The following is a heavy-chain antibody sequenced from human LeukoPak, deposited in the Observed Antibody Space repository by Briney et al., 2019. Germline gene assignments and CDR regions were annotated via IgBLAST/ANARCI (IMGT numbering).Heavy chain of an antibody. CDR3: AREVTMVRGVISWFDP. CDR2: IFYSGST. D-gene: IGHD3-10*01. CDR1: SSSISTSNDY. J-gene: IGHJ5*02. V-gene: IGHV4-39*07. Sequence: SETLSLTCTVSSSSISTSNDYWGWVRQPSGKAQEWIGNIFYSGSTYYSPSLKSRVTISLDTSRNQFSLKLSSVTAADTAVYYCAREVTMVRGVISWFDPWGQGTLVTVSS.